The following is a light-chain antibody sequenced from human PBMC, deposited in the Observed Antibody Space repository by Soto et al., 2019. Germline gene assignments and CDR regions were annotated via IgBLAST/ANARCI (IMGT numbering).Light chain of an antibody. CDR3: HQYGRSPRGT. V-gene: IGKV3-20*01. CDR2: GTS. CDR1: QSVSSNY. J-gene: IGKJ1*01. Sequence: DIVMTQSPATLPVSPGKRATLSCRASQSVSSNYLAWYQQKPGQAPRLLMYGTSSRATGIPDRFSGSGSGTDFTLTISSLEPEDFAVYYCHQYGRSPRGTFGQGTKVDI.